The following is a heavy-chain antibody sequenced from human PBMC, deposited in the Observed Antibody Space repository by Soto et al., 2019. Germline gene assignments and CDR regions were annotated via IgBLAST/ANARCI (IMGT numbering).Heavy chain of an antibody. CDR2: IYYSGST. CDR3: ARANTVTTYYFDY. V-gene: IGHV4-31*03. CDR1: GGFISSGGYY. Sequence: QVQLQESGPGLVKPSQTLSLTCTVSGGFISSGGYYWSWIRQHPGKGLEWIGYIYYSGSTYYNPSLQSRVTISVDTSKNQFSLKLSSVTAADTAVYYCARANTVTTYYFDYWGQGTLVTVSS. D-gene: IGHD4-17*01. J-gene: IGHJ4*02.